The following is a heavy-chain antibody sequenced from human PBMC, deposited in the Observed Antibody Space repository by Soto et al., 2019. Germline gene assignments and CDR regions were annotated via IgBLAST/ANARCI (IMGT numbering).Heavy chain of an antibody. CDR2: INHSGST. V-gene: IGHV4-34*01. D-gene: IGHD2-2*01. J-gene: IGHJ4*02. CDR3: ARSVGGDIVVVPAAHLDY. Sequence: QVQLQQWGAGLLKPSETLSLTCAVYGGSFSGYYWSSIRQPPGKGLEWIGEINHSGSTNYNPSLKSRVTISVDTSKNQFSLKLSSVTAADTAVYYCARSVGGDIVVVPAAHLDYWGQGTLVTVSS. CDR1: GGSFSGYY.